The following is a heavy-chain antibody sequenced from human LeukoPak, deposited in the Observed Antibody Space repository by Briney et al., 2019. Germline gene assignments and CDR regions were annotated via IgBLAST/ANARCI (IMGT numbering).Heavy chain of an antibody. CDR2: ISSSSSYT. CDR3: AREGASSGPDLPPDY. CDR1: GFTFSDYY. Sequence: GGSLRLSCAASGFTFSDYYMSWIRQAPGKGLEWVSYISSSSSYTNYADSVKGRFTISRDNAKNSLYLQMNSLRAEDTAVYYCAREGASSGPDLPPDYWGQGTLVTVSS. V-gene: IGHV3-11*05. J-gene: IGHJ4*02. D-gene: IGHD6-19*01.